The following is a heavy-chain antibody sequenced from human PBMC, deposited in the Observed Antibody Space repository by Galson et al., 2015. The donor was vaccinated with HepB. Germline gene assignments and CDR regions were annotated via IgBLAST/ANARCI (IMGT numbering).Heavy chain of an antibody. CDR2: ISGSGGST. V-gene: IGHV3-23*01. CDR1: GFTFSSYA. J-gene: IGHJ4*02. Sequence: SLRLSCAASGFTFSSYAMSWVRQAPGKGLEWVSAISGSGGSTYYADSVKGRFTISRDNSKSTLYLQMNSLRAEDTAVYYCAKDRRGYSDLDPGDYWGQGTLVTVSS. CDR3: AKDRRGYSDLDPGDY. D-gene: IGHD2-15*01.